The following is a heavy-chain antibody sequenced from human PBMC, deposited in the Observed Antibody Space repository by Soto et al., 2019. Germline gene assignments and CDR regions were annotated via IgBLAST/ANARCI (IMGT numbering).Heavy chain of an antibody. J-gene: IGHJ4*02. CDR3: ARDPTENYYDSSGQPN. CDR1: GGTFSSYA. CDR2: IIPIFGTA. Sequence: SVKVSCKASGGTFSSYAISWVRQAPGQGLEWMGGIIPIFGTANYAQKFQGRVTITADESTSTAYMELSSLRSEDTAVYYCARDPTENYYDSSGQPNWGQGTLVTVSS. D-gene: IGHD3-22*01. V-gene: IGHV1-69*13.